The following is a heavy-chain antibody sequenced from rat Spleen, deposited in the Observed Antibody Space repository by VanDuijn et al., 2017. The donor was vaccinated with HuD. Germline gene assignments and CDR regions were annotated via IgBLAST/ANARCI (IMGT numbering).Heavy chain of an antibody. V-gene: IGHV5-25*01. CDR1: GFTFSDYY. CDR3: TRHRNYGYTPLDY. CDR2: ISTDGTGT. J-gene: IGHJ2*01. Sequence: EVQLVESDGGLVQPGRSLKLSCAASGFTFSDYYMAWVRQAPAKGLEWVSSISTDGTGTYYPDSVKGRFTISRDNAENTVYLQTDSLRSEDTATYYCTRHRNYGYTPLDYWGQGVMVTVSS. D-gene: IGHD1-11*01.